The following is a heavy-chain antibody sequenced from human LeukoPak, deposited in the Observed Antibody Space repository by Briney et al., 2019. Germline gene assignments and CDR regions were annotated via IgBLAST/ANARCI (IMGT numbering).Heavy chain of an antibody. CDR3: ATDYGANSRWYFDL. V-gene: IGHV1-24*01. CDR2: FDPEDGET. Sequence: VASVTVSCKVSGHTLTRLSMHWVRQAPGKGLEWMGGFDPEDGETIYAQNFQGRVAMTEDTSTDTAYMELSSLRSEDTAVYYCATDYGANSRWYFDLWGRGTLVTVSS. D-gene: IGHD4-23*01. J-gene: IGHJ2*01. CDR1: GHTLTRLS.